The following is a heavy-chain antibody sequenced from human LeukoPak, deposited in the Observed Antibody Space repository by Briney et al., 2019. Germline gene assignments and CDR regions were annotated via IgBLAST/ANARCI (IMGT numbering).Heavy chain of an antibody. CDR3: AKGPRYSSGRYDY. D-gene: IGHD6-19*01. CDR2: IRYDGSNK. J-gene: IGHJ4*02. CDR1: AFTFSSYG. Sequence: VGSLRLSCAASAFTFSSYGMHWVRQAPGKGLEWVAFIRYDGSNKYYADSVKGRFTISRDNSKNTLYLQMNSLRAEDTAVYYCAKGPRYSSGRYDYWGQGTLVTVSS. V-gene: IGHV3-30*02.